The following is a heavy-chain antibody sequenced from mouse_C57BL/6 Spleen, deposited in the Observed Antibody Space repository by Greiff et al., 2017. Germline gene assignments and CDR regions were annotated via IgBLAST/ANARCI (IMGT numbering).Heavy chain of an antibody. CDR1: GFNIKDDY. V-gene: IGHV14-4*01. Sequence: VQLQQSGAELVRPGASVKLSCTASGFNIKDDYMHWVKQRPEQGLEWIGWIDPDNGDTEYASKFQGKATITADTSSNPAYLQLSSLTSEDTAVYYCTTRPRGLAYWGQGTLVTVSA. CDR2: IDPDNGDT. CDR3: TTRPRGLAY. J-gene: IGHJ3*01. D-gene: IGHD6-1*01.